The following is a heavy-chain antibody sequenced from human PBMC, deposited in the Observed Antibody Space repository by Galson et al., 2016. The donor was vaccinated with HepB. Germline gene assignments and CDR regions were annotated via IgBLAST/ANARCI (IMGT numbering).Heavy chain of an antibody. CDR2: IYYSGST. J-gene: IGHJ4*02. V-gene: IGHV4-39*01. Sequence: ETLSLTRTVSGGSISSRSYYWGWIRQPPGKGLEWIGSIYYSGSTYYNPSLKSRVTISVDTSKNQFSLKLGSVTAADTAVYYCARAQVGEIAAAGTWFDYWGQGTLVTVSS. CDR3: ARAQVGEIAAAGTWFDY. CDR1: GGSISSRSYY. D-gene: IGHD6-13*01.